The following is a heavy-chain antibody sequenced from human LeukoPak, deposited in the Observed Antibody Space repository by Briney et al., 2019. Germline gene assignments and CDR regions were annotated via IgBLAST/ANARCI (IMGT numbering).Heavy chain of an antibody. Sequence: PSETLSLTCTVSGGSISSGSYYWSWIRQPPGKGLEWIGYMYYSGSTNYNPSLKSRVTISVDTSKNQFSLKVSSVTAADTAVYYCARDNYYGSGSYFDPWGQGILVTVSS. CDR2: MYYSGST. J-gene: IGHJ5*02. CDR1: GGSISSGSYY. CDR3: ARDNYYGSGSYFDP. V-gene: IGHV4-61*01. D-gene: IGHD3-10*01.